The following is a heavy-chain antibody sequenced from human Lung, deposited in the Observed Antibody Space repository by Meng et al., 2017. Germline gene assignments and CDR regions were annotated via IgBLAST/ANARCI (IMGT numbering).Heavy chain of an antibody. CDR3: ARGTPGRSYSDY. Sequence: QVQPVQSGPEVKKPGAPGKVSCKASGYTFTGYGVSWVRQAPGQGLEWMAWLGAHDGDTSHAPKFQGRVTVSADRPTATAYMELRSLRSDDTAVYYCARGTPGRSYSDYWGQGTLVTVSS. J-gene: IGHJ4*02. CDR2: LGAHDGDT. V-gene: IGHV1-18*01. CDR1: GYTFTGYG. D-gene: IGHD3-10*01.